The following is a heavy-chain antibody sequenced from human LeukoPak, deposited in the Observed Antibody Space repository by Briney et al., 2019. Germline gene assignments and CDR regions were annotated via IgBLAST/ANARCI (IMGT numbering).Heavy chain of an antibody. CDR2: IYSGGST. V-gene: IGHV3-66*01. J-gene: IGHJ3*02. CDR3: AREAEIAVAGTVTHDAFDI. Sequence: PGGSLRLSCAASGFTVSSNYMSWVRQAPGKGLEWVSVIYSGGSTYYADSVKGRFTISRDNSKNTLYLQMNSLRAEDTAVYYCAREAEIAVAGTVTHDAFDIWGQGTMVTVSS. CDR1: GFTVSSNY. D-gene: IGHD6-19*01.